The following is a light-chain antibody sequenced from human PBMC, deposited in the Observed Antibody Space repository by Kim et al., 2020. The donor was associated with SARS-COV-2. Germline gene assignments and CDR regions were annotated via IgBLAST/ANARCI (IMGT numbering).Light chain of an antibody. V-gene: IGKV3-15*01. CDR1: QRVSSD. CDR2: GAS. J-gene: IGKJ4*01. CDR3: HQFKKWPLT. Sequence: VSPGERVTPSGRASQRVSSDLAWYLNKPGEAPRRLVYGASTRATGIPVRFSGSGSGREFTLTISSLQSEDFGVYYCHQFKKWPLTFGGGSKVDIK.